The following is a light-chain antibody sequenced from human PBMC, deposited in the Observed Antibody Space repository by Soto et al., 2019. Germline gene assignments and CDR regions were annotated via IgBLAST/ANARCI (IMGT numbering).Light chain of an antibody. CDR1: QDISKI. V-gene: IGKV1-33*01. CDR3: QQYANPPYT. CDR2: DSS. Sequence: DIQMTQSPSSLSASIGDRVSFTCQASQDISKILNWYQHIPGQAPSLLIYDSSKSHFGVPSRFSVSGSGTDFTFTISSLQPEDNATYYYQQYANPPYTLGPGTKVDVK. J-gene: IGKJ3*01.